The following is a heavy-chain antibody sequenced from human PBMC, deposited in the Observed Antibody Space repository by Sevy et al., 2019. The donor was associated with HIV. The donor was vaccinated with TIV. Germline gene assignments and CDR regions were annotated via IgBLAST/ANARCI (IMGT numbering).Heavy chain of an antibody. V-gene: IGHV3-7*01. J-gene: IGHJ4*02. CDR2: IKQDMSEK. D-gene: IGHD3-22*01. CDR3: ARAQQVTMLVVIGGLYFDF. Sequence: GGSLRLSCAASGFTFSSYWMTWVRQAPGKGLEWVANIKQDMSEKYYANPVKGRFTISRDNARNSLYLQMESLRAEDTALYYCARAQQVTMLVVIGGLYFDFWGQGTLVTVSS. CDR1: GFTFSSYW.